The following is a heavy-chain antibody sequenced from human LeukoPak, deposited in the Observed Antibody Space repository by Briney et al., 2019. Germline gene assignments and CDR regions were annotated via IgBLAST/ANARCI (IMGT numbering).Heavy chain of an antibody. CDR2: IRDSGSST. CDR3: AKYGPQDSGSSHFDY. D-gene: IGHD1-26*01. CDR1: GFTFSSYA. J-gene: IGHJ4*02. Sequence: GGSLRLSCAASGFTFSSYAMSWVRQAPGKGLEWVSAIRDSGSSTHCADSVKGRFTTSRDNSKNTLFLQMNSLRAEDTAIYYCAKYGPQDSGSSHFDYWGQGALVTVSS. V-gene: IGHV3-23*01.